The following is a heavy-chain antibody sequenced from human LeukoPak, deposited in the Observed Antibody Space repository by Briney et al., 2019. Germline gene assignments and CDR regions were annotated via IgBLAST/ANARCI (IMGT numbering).Heavy chain of an antibody. J-gene: IGHJ4*02. CDR1: GFTFDTYA. V-gene: IGHV3-21*01. CDR2: ISSGGTYI. D-gene: IGHD2-15*01. CDR3: ARDRPTGRSRGVVVQ. Sequence: GGSLRLSCAASGFTFDTYARTWVRQAPGKGLEWVSSISSGGTYIYYAESLRGRSTISRDNTKNFLYLQLSTLRVEDTAVYYCARDRPTGRSRGVVVQWGQGTLVTVSS.